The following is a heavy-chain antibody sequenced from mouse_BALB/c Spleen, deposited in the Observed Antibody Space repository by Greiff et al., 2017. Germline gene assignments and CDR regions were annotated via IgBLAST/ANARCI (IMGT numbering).Heavy chain of an antibody. CDR3: TRLDDYGWFAY. Sequence: EVMLVESGGGLVQPGGSMKLSCVASGFTFSNYWMNWVRQSPEKGLEWVAEIRLKSNNYATHYAESVKGRFTISRDDSKSSVYLQMNNLRAEDTGIYYCTRLDDYGWFAYWGQGTLVTVSA. D-gene: IGHD2-4*01. CDR2: IRLKSNNYAT. V-gene: IGHV6-6*02. CDR1: GFTFSNYW. J-gene: IGHJ3*01.